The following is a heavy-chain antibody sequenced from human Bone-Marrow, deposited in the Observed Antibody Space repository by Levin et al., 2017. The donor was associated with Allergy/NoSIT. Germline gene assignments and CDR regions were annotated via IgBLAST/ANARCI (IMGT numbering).Heavy chain of an antibody. Sequence: PGGSLRLSCAASGFTFSSFWMHWVRQAPGKGLVWVSRISPDESITTYADSVRGRFTISRDNAKNTLYLQMNSLRAEDTAVYFCTRKTERGPDYWGQGTLVTVSS. V-gene: IGHV3-74*01. CDR3: TRKTERGPDY. CDR1: GFTFSSFW. J-gene: IGHJ4*02. D-gene: IGHD5-24*01. CDR2: ISPDESIT.